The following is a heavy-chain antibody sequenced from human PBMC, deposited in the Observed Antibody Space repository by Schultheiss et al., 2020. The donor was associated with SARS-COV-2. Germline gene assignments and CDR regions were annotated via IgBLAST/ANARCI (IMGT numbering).Heavy chain of an antibody. Sequence: SETLSLTCTVSGGSISSGDYYWSWIRQPPGKGLEWIGYIYYSGSTNYNPSLKSRVTISVDTSKNQFSLQLNSVTPEDTAVYYCALGEHSSSWYVFDYWGQGTLVTVSS. V-gene: IGHV4-30-4*01. CDR3: ALGEHSSSWYVFDY. D-gene: IGHD6-13*01. CDR2: IYYSGST. CDR1: GGSISSGDYY. J-gene: IGHJ4*02.